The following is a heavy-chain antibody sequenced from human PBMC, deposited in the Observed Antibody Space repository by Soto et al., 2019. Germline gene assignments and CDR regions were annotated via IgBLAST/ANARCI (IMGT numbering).Heavy chain of an antibody. J-gene: IGHJ5*02. CDR2: IFYSGST. V-gene: IGHV4-59*01. CDR3: AKDSGYNYGYFRWFDP. Sequence: QVHLQESGPRLVKPSETLSLTCTVSGGSISNYYWSWIRQPPGRGLEWIGHIFYSGSTNYNPALKSRVTISVDTSKSQFSLKLSSETAADTAVYYCAKDSGYNYGYFRWFDPWGQGTLVTVSS. D-gene: IGHD5-18*01. CDR1: GGSISNYY.